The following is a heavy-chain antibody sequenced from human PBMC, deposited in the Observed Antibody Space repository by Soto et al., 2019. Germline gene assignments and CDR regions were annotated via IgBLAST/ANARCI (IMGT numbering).Heavy chain of an antibody. CDR1: GGSVRDGSYY. V-gene: IGHV4-61*01. CDR2: IYHIGST. Sequence: SETLSLTCTVSGGSVRDGSYYWAWLRQPPGNGLEWIGHIYHIGSTIYNPSLKSRVTISIYTSKSQFSLNLNSMTAADTAVYYCAGYNWNYYFDPWGQGPMVTVST. D-gene: IGHD1-7*01. J-gene: IGHJ5*02. CDR3: AGYNWNYYFDP.